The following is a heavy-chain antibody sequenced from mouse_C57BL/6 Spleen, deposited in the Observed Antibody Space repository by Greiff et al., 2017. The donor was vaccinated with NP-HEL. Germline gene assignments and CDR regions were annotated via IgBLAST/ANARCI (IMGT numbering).Heavy chain of an antibody. Sequence: EVKLQELGPGLVKPSQSLSLTCSVTGYSITSGYYWNWIRQFPGNKLEWMGYISYDGSNNYNPSLKNRISITRDTSKNQFFLKLNSVTTEDTATYYCARGRDYEGFAYWGQGTLVTVSA. CDR3: ARGRDYEGFAY. J-gene: IGHJ3*01. V-gene: IGHV3-6*01. D-gene: IGHD2-4*01. CDR2: ISYDGSN. CDR1: GYSITSGYY.